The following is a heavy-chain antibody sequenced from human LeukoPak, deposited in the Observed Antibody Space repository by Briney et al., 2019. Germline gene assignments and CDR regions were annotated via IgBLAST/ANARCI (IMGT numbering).Heavy chain of an antibody. CDR1: GYSISSGYY. Sequence: PSETLSLTCTVSGYSISSGYYWGWIRQPPGKGLEWIGSIHHSGSTYYNPSLKSRVTIPVDTSKNQFSLKLSSVTAADTAVYFCARIYYDISTGYYVDVWGIGTTVTISS. CDR2: IHHSGST. J-gene: IGHJ6*04. D-gene: IGHD3-9*01. V-gene: IGHV4-38-2*02. CDR3: ARIYYDISTGYYVDV.